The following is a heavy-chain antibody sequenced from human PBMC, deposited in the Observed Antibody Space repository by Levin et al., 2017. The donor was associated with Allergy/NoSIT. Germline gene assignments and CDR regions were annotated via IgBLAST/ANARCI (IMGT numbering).Heavy chain of an antibody. V-gene: IGHV3-21*01. D-gene: IGHD6-13*01. CDR2: ISSSSSYI. Sequence: GESLKISCAASGFTFSSYSMNWVRQAPGKGLEWVSSISSSSSYIYYADSVKGRFTISRDNAKNSLYLQMNSLRAEDTAVYYCARRYSSSRRDWYFDLWGRGTLVTVSS. CDR3: ARRYSSSRRDWYFDL. J-gene: IGHJ2*01. CDR1: GFTFSSYS.